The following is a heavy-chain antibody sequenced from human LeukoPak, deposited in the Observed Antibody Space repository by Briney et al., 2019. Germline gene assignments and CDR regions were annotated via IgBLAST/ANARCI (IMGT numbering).Heavy chain of an antibody. V-gene: IGHV3-30-3*01. Sequence: GGSLRLSCAATGFTFSNYAIHGGRQAPGEGLEWVAFISDDGSRQHYADSVKGRYTISRDNSKNTLNLQMNSLRAEDTAVYYCVKDLTGTYTLDYWGQGTLVTVSS. CDR2: ISDDGSRQ. CDR1: GFTFSNYA. D-gene: IGHD3-10*01. J-gene: IGHJ4*02. CDR3: VKDLTGTYTLDY.